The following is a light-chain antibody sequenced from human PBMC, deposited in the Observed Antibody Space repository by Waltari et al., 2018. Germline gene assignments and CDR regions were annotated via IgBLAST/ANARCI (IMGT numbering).Light chain of an antibody. CDR2: DTS. V-gene: IGKV1-12*01. Sequence: DIQMTQSPSSVSASVGDRRPVTLRASQDISSRLAWYQQQPGKAPRLLIYDTSTLQSGVPSRFSGSGSGTDFTLTISSLQPEDSATYSCQQGGSFPFTFGPGTKVNI. CDR3: QQGGSFPFT. J-gene: IGKJ3*01. CDR1: QDISSR.